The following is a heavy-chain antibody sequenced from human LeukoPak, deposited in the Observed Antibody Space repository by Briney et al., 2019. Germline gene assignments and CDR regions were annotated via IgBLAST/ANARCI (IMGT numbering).Heavy chain of an antibody. CDR2: IYYSGST. CDR1: GGSITSYY. J-gene: IGHJ3*01. CDR3: ARGAYSYDSSGAFDV. V-gene: IGHV4-59*08. D-gene: IGHD3-22*01. Sequence: PSETLSLTCTVSGGSITSYYRSWIRHPPGKGLEWIGYIYYSGSTNYNPSPKSRVTISVDTSTSHFSPKLSSVTAPDTPLYFCARGAYSYDSSGAFDVWGQGTMVTVSS.